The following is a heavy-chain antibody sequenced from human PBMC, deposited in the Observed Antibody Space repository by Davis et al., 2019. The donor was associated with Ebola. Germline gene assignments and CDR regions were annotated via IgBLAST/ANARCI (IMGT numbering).Heavy chain of an antibody. D-gene: IGHD3-10*01. CDR2: IQQDGSEK. CDR1: GFTLSSYW. V-gene: IGHV3-7*03. J-gene: IGHJ6*02. Sequence: AGSLSLSCAASGFTLSSYWMSWVRQAPGKGLEWVANIQQDGSEKYYVDSVKGRFTISRDNAKNSLYLQMNGLRAADTAVYYCARDSGFYNALDVWGQGTTVTVSS. CDR3: ARDSGFYNALDV.